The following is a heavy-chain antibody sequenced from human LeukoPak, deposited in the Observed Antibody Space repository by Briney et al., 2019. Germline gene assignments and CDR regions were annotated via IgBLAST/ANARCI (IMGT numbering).Heavy chain of an antibody. CDR1: GYTFTSYA. CDR3: ARDLRYFDWLYCLDP. Sequence: ASVKVSCKASGYTFTSYAMHWVRQAPGQRLEWMGWINAGNGNTKYSQKFQGRVTITRDTSASTAYMELSSLRSDDTAVYYCARDLRYFDWLYCLDPWGQGTLVTVSS. CDR2: INAGNGNT. V-gene: IGHV1-3*01. J-gene: IGHJ5*02. D-gene: IGHD3-9*01.